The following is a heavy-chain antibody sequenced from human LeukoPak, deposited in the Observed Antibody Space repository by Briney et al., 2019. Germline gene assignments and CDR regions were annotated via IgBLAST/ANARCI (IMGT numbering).Heavy chain of an antibody. V-gene: IGHV1-18*01. CDR1: GYTFTSYG. J-gene: IGHJ4*02. CDR2: ISAYNGNT. Sequence: GASVKVSCKASGYTFTSYGISWVRQAPGQGLEWMGWISAYNGNTNYAQKLQGRVTMTTDTSTSTAYMELRSLRSDDTAVYYCARLAYDSSGYYPFDYWGQGTLVTVSS. CDR3: ARLAYDSSGYYPFDY. D-gene: IGHD3-22*01.